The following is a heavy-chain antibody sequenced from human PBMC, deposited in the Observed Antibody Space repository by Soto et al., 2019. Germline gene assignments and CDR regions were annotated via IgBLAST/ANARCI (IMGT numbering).Heavy chain of an antibody. CDR2: IFHSGTT. Sequence: SETLSLTCAVYGYSISSGYYWGWIRQPPGKGLEWLGSIFHSGTTYDNPSLKSRVTISVDLSKNQFSLKLTSVTAADTAVYYCARRVDDRSGYYYFEYWGQGTRVTVAS. D-gene: IGHD3-22*01. CDR1: GYSISSGYY. V-gene: IGHV4-38-2*01. CDR3: ARRVDDRSGYYYFEY. J-gene: IGHJ4*02.